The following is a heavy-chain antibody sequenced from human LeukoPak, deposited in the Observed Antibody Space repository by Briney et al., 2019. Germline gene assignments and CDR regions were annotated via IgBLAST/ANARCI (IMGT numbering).Heavy chain of an antibody. CDR2: ISSSSSYI. CDR3: ARYCSSASCQYYYDMDV. J-gene: IGHJ6*03. V-gene: IGHV3-21*01. Sequence: GGSLSLSCAASGFTFSSYSMNWVRQAPGKGLEWVSSISSSSSYIDYADSVKGRFTISRDNAKNSLYLQMNSLRAEDTAVYYCARYCSSASCQYYYDMDVWGKGTTVTVSS. CDR1: GFTFSSYS. D-gene: IGHD2-2*01.